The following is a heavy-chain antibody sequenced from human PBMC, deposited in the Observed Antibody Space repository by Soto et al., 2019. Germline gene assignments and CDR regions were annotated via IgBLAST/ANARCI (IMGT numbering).Heavy chain of an antibody. Sequence: QVQLQESGPGLVKPSGTLSLTCDVSGGSISNNNWWSWVRQTPGKGLEWIGEIYHSGSTNYNPSLKSRVTISVNKSKNQFSLKLNSVAAADTAVYYCARRDCSGGSCYSARYFDYWGQGTLVTVSS. D-gene: IGHD2-15*01. CDR1: GGSISNNNW. J-gene: IGHJ4*02. CDR2: IYHSGST. CDR3: ARRDCSGGSCYSARYFDY. V-gene: IGHV4-4*02.